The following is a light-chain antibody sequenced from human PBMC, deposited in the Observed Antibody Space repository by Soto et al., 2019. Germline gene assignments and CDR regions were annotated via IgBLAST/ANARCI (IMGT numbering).Light chain of an antibody. V-gene: IGKV3-20*01. CDR3: QQYDSSPRT. CDR1: QSVSSSY. Sequence: EIVLTQSPGTLSLSPGERANLSCRSSQSVSSSYLAWYQQKPGQAPRLLIYRTSNRATGIPDRFSGSGSGTDFTLTISRLEPEDFAVYWCQQYDSSPRTCGKGTTVDIK. CDR2: RTS. J-gene: IGKJ1*01.